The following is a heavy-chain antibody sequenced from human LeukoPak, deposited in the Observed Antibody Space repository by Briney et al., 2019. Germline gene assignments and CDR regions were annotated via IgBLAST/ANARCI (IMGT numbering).Heavy chain of an antibody. CDR3: ARDFYDSSGYTWTPNAFDI. Sequence: GGSLRLSCAASGFTFSNYWMHWVRQAPGKGLVWVSRINSDGSGTTYADSVRGRFTISRDNAKNTLYLQVNSLRAEDTAVYYCARDFYDSSGYTWTPNAFDIWGQGTMVTVSS. D-gene: IGHD3-22*01. CDR2: INSDGSGT. V-gene: IGHV3-74*01. CDR1: GFTFSNYW. J-gene: IGHJ3*02.